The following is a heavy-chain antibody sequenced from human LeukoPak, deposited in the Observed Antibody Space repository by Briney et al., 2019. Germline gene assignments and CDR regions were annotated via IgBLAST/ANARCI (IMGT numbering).Heavy chain of an antibody. CDR2: IYYSGST. V-gene: IGHV4-39*07. CDR3: ARGVYSTTSDY. Sequence: SETLSLTCTVSGGSISSSSYYWGWIRQPPGKGLEWIGFIYYSGSTDYNPSLKSRVTISVDTSKNQFSLKLSSVTAADTAVYYCARGVYSTTSDYWGQGTLVTVSS. CDR1: GGSISSSSYY. D-gene: IGHD2-2*01. J-gene: IGHJ4*02.